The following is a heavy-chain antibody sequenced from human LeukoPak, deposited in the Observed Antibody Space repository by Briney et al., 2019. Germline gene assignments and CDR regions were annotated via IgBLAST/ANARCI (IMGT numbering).Heavy chain of an antibody. Sequence: GGSLRLSCAASGFTFSSYAMSWVRQAPGKGLEWVSAISGGGGSTYYADSVKGRFTISRDNSKNTLYLQMNSLRAEDTAVYYCAKEGLRYFDWSGHYFDYWAREPWSPSPQ. CDR3: AKEGLRYFDWSGHYFDY. D-gene: IGHD3-9*01. CDR1: GFTFSSYA. J-gene: IGHJ4*02. CDR2: ISGGGGST. V-gene: IGHV3-23*01.